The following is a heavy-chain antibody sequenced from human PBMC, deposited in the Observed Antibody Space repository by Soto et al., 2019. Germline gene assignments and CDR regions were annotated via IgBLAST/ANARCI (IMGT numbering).Heavy chain of an antibody. CDR2: INPIFGTA. J-gene: IGHJ4*02. V-gene: IGHV1-69*06. D-gene: IGHD1-26*01. Sequence: QVQLVQSGAEVKKPGSSVKVSCQASGGTFSKYAINWVRQAPGRGLEWVGGINPIFGTAAYAQNFQDRVTITADKSTTTAYMEVSSLRSDDTAVYYCARGWETVGATTDFAYWGQGTLVTVSS. CDR3: ARGWETVGATTDFAY. CDR1: GGTFSKYA.